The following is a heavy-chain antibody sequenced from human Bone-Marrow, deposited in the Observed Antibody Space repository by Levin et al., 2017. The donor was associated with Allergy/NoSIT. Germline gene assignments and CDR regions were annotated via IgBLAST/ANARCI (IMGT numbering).Heavy chain of an antibody. CDR3: AKSEGLSGRSFGD. CDR2: ISDSGAHT. J-gene: IGHJ4*02. Sequence: GESLKISCAASGFALSGFAMSWVRQAPGQGLGWVSAISDSGAHTYYADSVRGRFTISRDNSRNTLFLQMNTLGAEDTAVYYCAKSEGLSGRSFGDWGQGTLVTVSS. V-gene: IGHV3-23*01. D-gene: IGHD1-26*01. CDR1: GFALSGFA.